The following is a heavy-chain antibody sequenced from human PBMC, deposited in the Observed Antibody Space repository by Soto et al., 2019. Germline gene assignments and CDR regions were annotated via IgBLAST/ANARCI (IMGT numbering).Heavy chain of an antibody. CDR2: IIPMLGTP. J-gene: IGHJ4*02. CDR1: GGTFNNSP. V-gene: IGHV1-69*12. CDR3: ARDQVPFGY. Sequence: QVQLVQSGAEVKKPGSSVKVSCTAPGGTFNNSPIYWVRQAPVQGLEWMGVIIPMLGTPNYAQKCQGRVTITADGSSSTSYREVLSLESEGTALYSCARDQVPFGYWGQGTLVTVSS.